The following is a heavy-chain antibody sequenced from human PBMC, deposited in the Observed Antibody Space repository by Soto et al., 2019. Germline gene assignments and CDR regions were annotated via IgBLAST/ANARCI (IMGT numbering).Heavy chain of an antibody. CDR3: ARDRSSRDCSGGSCSLNWFDP. D-gene: IGHD2-15*01. CDR1: GFTFSSYA. CDR2: ISYDGSNK. V-gene: IGHV3-30-3*01. J-gene: IGHJ5*02. Sequence: QVQLVESGGGVVQPGRSLRLSCAASGFTFSSYAMHWVRQAPGKGLEWVAVISYDGSNKYYADSVKGRFTISRDNSKNTLYLQMSSLRAEDTAVYYCARDRSSRDCSGGSCSLNWFDPWGQGTLVTVSS.